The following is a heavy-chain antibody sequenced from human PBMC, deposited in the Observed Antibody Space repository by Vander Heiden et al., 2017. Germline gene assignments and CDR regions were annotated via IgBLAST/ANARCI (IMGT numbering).Heavy chain of an antibody. V-gene: IGHV6-1*02. D-gene: IGHD6-19*01. CDR1: GYSVSSNSAA. CDR3: TRDSYNSGKDDGFDI. CDR2: TYYRYKWQN. J-gene: IGHJ3*02. Sequence: QVQLQQSGPGLVKPSQTLSLTCSISGYSVSSNSAAWNWIRQYPSRGLEWLGRTYYRYKWQNDYAVSVKSRITINPDTSKNQFSLQLNSVTPDDTAVYYCTRDSYNSGKDDGFDIWGQGTMVTVSS.